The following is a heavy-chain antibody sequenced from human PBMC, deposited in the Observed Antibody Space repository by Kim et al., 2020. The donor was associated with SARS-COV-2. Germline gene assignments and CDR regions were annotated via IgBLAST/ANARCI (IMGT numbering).Heavy chain of an antibody. CDR1: GYTFTSYY. J-gene: IGHJ4*02. V-gene: IGHV1-46*01. CDR3: ARVPYGDFFFDY. Sequence: SVKVSCKASGYTFTSYYMHCGRQAPGQGLEWMGIINPSGGSTSYAQKFQGIVTMTRDTSTSTVYMELSSLRSEDTAVYYCARVPYGDFFFDYWGQGTLVTVSS. CDR2: INPSGGST. D-gene: IGHD4-17*01.